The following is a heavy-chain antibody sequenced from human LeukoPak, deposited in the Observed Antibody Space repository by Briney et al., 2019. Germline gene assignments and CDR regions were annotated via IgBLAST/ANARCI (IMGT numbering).Heavy chain of an antibody. V-gene: IGHV3-30*03. CDR2: ISYDGSDK. J-gene: IGHJ3*02. Sequence: PGGSLRLSCAASRFTFSNYVMHWVRQAPGKGLEWVAVISYDGSDKYYADSVKGRFTISRDNAKNSLYLQMNSLRAEDTAVYYCARRTVTLSAFDIWGQGTMVTVSS. CDR1: RFTFSNYV. CDR3: ARRTVTLSAFDI. D-gene: IGHD4-17*01.